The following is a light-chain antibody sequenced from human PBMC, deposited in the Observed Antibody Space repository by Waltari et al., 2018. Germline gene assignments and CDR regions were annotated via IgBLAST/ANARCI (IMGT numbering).Light chain of an antibody. CDR1: SSNIGSNY. J-gene: IGLJ2*01. Sequence: QSVLTQPPSASGTPGQRVTISCSGSSSNIGSNYVYWYQQLPGTAPKLLIYRNNQRPSGFPDRFSGSKSGTSASLAISGLRSEDEADYYCAAWDDSLSGPVVFGRGTKLTVL. CDR2: RNN. V-gene: IGLV1-47*01. CDR3: AAWDDSLSGPVV.